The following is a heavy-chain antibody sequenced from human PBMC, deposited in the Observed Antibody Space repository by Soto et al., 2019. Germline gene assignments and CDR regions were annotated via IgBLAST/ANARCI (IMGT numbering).Heavy chain of an antibody. D-gene: IGHD1-1*01. CDR1: GFTFSTYA. J-gene: IGHJ6*03. CDR2: IWYDGSNK. CDR3: AKAGVPNSDYYYHLDV. V-gene: IGHV3-33*06. Sequence: GGSLSLSFPPSGFTFSTYAMHWVRQAPGSGVEVVAGIWYDGSNKFFGGSGEGRFTISRDNSKDTLYLQINSLRAEDTAFFYFAKAGVPNSDYYYHLDVWGKGTTVTVSS.